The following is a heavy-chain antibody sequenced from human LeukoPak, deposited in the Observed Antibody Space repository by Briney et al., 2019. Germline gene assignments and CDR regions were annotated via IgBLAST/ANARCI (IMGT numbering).Heavy chain of an antibody. CDR3: ARAILNYDILTGPTYYYYMDV. Sequence: PGGSLRLSCAASGFTFSSYAMSWVRQAPGKGLEWVSAISGSGGSTYYADSVKGRFTISRDNAKNSLYLQMNSLRAEDTAVYYCARAILNYDILTGPTYYYYMDVWGKGTTVTVSS. CDR1: GFTFSSYA. D-gene: IGHD3-9*01. J-gene: IGHJ6*03. CDR2: ISGSGGST. V-gene: IGHV3-23*01.